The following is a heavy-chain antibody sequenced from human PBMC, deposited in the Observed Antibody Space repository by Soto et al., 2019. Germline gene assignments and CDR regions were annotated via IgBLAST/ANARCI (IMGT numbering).Heavy chain of an antibody. CDR3: ARHFYSGHPSGYSWFDP. D-gene: IGHD4-4*01. CDR1: GGSISTYY. Sequence: QVQLQETGPGLVKPSETLSLTCTVSGGSISTYYWTWVRQPPGKGLEWIAYIYSSGDTKYNPSLGSRVTISMDTSKNQFSLNLTSVTAADTAVYYCARHFYSGHPSGYSWFDPWGQGILVTVSS. V-gene: IGHV4-59*08. J-gene: IGHJ5*02. CDR2: IYSSGDT.